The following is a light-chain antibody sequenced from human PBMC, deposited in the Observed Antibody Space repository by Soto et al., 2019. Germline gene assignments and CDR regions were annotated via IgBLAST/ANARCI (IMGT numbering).Light chain of an antibody. CDR3: CSFARAYNSYV. CDR2: EGN. CDR1: SSDVGSSNL. J-gene: IGLJ1*01. Sequence: QSALTQPASVSGSPGQSIAISCTGTSSDVGSSNLLSWYQQYPGKAPKLIIYEGNRRPSGISGRFSGSMSGNTASLTISGLQAEDEAEYYCCSFARAYNSYVFGTGTKVTVL. V-gene: IGLV2-23*01.